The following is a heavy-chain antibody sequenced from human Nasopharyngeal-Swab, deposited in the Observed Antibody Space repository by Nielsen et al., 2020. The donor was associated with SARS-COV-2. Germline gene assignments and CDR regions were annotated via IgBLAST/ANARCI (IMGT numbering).Heavy chain of an antibody. J-gene: IGHJ4*02. Sequence: GGSLRLSCAASGFTFSSYGMHWVRQAPGKGLEWVAVIWYDGSNKYYADYVKGRFTISRDNSKNTLYLKMNSLRAEDTAVYYCARDDSSGYYSFFDYWGQGTMVTVSS. CDR3: ARDDSSGYYSFFDY. CDR2: IWYDGSNK. CDR1: GFTFSSYG. V-gene: IGHV3-33*01. D-gene: IGHD3-22*01.